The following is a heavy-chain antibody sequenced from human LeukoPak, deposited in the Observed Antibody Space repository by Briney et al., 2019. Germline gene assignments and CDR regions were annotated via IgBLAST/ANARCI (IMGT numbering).Heavy chain of an antibody. V-gene: IGHV4-59*01. J-gene: IGHJ5*02. CDR1: GGSISSYY. D-gene: IGHD2-21*01. CDR3: ARETYPSGWFDP. CDR2: IYYIGST. Sequence: PSETLSLTCIVSGGSISSYYWSWIRQPPGKGLERIGYIYYIGSTNYNPSLKSRVTISVGTSKNQFSLKLRSVTAADTAVYYCARETYPSGWFDPWGQGTLVTVSS.